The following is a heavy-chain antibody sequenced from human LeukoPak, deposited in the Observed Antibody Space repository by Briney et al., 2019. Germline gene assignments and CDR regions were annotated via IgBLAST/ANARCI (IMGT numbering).Heavy chain of an antibody. CDR1: GFTFSSYS. V-gene: IGHV3-21*01. CDR2: ISSSSIHI. D-gene: IGHD1-1*01. J-gene: IGHJ4*02. Sequence: PGGSLRLSCAASGFTFSSYSVNWVRQAPGKGLEWVSSISSSSIHIYSADSVKGRFTISRDNAKNSLYLQMNSLRAEDTAVYYCARDRQTGHFDYWGQGTLVTVSS. CDR3: ARDRQTGHFDY.